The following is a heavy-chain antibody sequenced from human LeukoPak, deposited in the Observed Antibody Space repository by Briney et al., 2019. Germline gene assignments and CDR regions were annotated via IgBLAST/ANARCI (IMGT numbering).Heavy chain of an antibody. CDR1: GFTFGDYA. V-gene: IGHV3-49*04. D-gene: IGHD3-9*01. CDR3: TRGYFDTHLN. J-gene: IGHJ4*02. Sequence: GGSLRLSCTASGFTFGDYAISWVRQAPGKGLEWVGFIRSKAYGGTTEYAASVKGRFTISRDDSKSIAYLQMNSLKTEDTAVYYYTRGYFDTHLNWGQGTLVTVSS. CDR2: IRSKAYGGTT.